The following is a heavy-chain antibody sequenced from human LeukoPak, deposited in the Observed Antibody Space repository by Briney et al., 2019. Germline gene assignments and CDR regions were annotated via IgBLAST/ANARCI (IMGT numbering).Heavy chain of an antibody. V-gene: IGHV3-74*03. CDR2: GDGDGSHS. CDR3: AYSDHFDT. Sequence: GGSLRFSCAASGLTLGNYWMHWVRQAPGKGLVWVSRGDGDGSHSTYADSVKGRFTISRDNAKNTLYLQMNRLTGEDTAVYYCAYSDHFDTWGQGTLVTVSS. D-gene: IGHD4-17*01. CDR1: GLTLGNYW. J-gene: IGHJ4*02.